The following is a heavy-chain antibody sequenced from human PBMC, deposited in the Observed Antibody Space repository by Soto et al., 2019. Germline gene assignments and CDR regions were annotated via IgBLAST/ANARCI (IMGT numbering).Heavy chain of an antibody. CDR3: ARVKTTIAYRGYSMDV. Sequence: EVVLVESGGGLVQPGGSLRLSCVASGFNFDDFAMHWVRQAPGKGLQWVSGIRWNGETPAYGDSVKGRFIISRDNARNSLYSQMNSLRPEDTAVYFCARVKTTIAYRGYSMDVWGKGTTVTVS. D-gene: IGHD3-16*01. J-gene: IGHJ6*03. V-gene: IGHV3-9*01. CDR1: GFNFDDFA. CDR2: IRWNGETP.